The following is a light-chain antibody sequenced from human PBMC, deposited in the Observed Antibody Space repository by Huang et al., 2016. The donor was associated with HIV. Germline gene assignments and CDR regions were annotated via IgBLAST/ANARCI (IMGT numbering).Light chain of an antibody. CDR1: QDIRND. V-gene: IGKV1-6*01. CDR3: LQDYTYPWT. J-gene: IGKJ1*01. CDR2: TAS. Sequence: AIQMTQSPASLSASVGDRVTITCRASQDIRNDLGWYQQRLGKAPKLLVSTASHLQSGVPSRFTGSGSGTHFTLTISGLQPEDFATYYCLQDYTYPWTFGQGTKVEI.